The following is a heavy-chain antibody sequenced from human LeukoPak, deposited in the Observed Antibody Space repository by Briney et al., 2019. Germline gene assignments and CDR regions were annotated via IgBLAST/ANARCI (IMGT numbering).Heavy chain of an antibody. CDR1: GASINSYY. CDR3: AKDWELGS. D-gene: IGHD1-26*01. Sequence: SETLSLTCSVSGASINSYYWNWIRQPPGRGLEWIGNTYSSGSTNYNPSLKSRVTISLDTSKNQFSLKMSSVTAADTAVYYCAKDWELGSWGQGTLITVSS. J-gene: IGHJ5*02. CDR2: TYSSGST. V-gene: IGHV4-59*01.